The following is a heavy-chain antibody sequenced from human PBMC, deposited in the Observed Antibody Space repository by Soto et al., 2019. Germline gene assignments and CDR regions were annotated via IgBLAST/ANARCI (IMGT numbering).Heavy chain of an antibody. CDR2: IYHGGTT. CDR3: ARVRSSSWSNWFDP. Sequence: PSETLSLTCTVSGYSISSGSYWAWIRQPPGKGPEWIASIYHGGTTFYNPSLKSRITISVDTSNNQFSLKLSSVTAADTAVYYCARVRSSSWSNWFDPWGQGTLVTVSS. CDR1: GYSISSGSY. J-gene: IGHJ5*02. V-gene: IGHV4-38-2*02. D-gene: IGHD6-13*01.